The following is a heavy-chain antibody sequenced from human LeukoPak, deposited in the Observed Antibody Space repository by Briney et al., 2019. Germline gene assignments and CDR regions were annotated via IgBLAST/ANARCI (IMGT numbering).Heavy chain of an antibody. J-gene: IGHJ4*02. CDR2: IYYSGST. CDR3: ARRGRDGSSYNY. D-gene: IGHD5-24*01. V-gene: IGHV4-30-4*08. CDR1: GGSIKSGEYC. Sequence: SQTLSLTCNVSGGSIKSGEYCWSWFRQPPGKGLEWIGYIYYSGSTNYNPSLKSRVTISVDTSKNQFSLKLSSVTAADTAVYYCARRGRDGSSYNYWGQGTLVTVSS.